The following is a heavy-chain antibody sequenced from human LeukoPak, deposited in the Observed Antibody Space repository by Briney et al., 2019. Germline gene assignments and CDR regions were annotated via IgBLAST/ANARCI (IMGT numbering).Heavy chain of an antibody. CDR3: ASTYYDYVWRTYRFDY. V-gene: IGHV4-59*01. Sequence: SETLSLTCTVSGGSISSYYWSWIRQPPGKGLEWIGYIYYSGSTNYNPSLKSRVTISVDTSKNQFSLKLSSVTAADTAVYYCASTYYDYVWRTYRFDYWGQGTLVTVSS. CDR1: GGSISSYY. J-gene: IGHJ4*02. CDR2: IYYSGST. D-gene: IGHD3-16*02.